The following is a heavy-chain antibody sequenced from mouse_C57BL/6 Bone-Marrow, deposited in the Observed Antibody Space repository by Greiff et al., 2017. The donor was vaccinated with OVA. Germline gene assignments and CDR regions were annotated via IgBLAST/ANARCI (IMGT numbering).Heavy chain of an antibody. CDR1: GFTFSSYA. CDR2: ISSGGDCI. Sequence: DVMLVESGEGLVKPGGSLKLSCAASGFTFSSYAMSWVRQTPEKRLEWVAYISSGGDCIYYADTVKGRFTLSRDNDRNTLYLQMSSLTSEDTAMYYCTRDGYDAMDYWGQGTSDTVSS. CDR3: TRDGYDAMDY. J-gene: IGHJ4*01. D-gene: IGHD2-3*01. V-gene: IGHV5-9-1*02.